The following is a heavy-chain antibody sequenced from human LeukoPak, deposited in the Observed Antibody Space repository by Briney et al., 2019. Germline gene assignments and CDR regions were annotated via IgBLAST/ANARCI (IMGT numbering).Heavy chain of an antibody. J-gene: IGHJ3*02. D-gene: IGHD3-10*01. V-gene: IGHV3-53*01. Sequence: GGSLRLSCAASGITVSSNYITWVRQAPGKGLEWVSILYSGGGTFYADSVKGRFTISRDNSNNTVYLHMNSLRAEDTAMYYCARARRGLGIFALDIWGQGTIVTVSS. CDR2: LYSGGGT. CDR3: ARARRGLGIFALDI. CDR1: GITVSSNY.